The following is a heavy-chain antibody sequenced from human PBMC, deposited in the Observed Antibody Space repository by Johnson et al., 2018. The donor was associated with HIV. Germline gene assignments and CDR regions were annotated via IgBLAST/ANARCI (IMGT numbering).Heavy chain of an antibody. D-gene: IGHD6-6*01. CDR2: ISYDGTNK. J-gene: IGHJ3*02. V-gene: IGHV3-30-3*01. Sequence: QVQLVESGGGLVKPGGSLRLSCAASGFTFSSYWMRWVRQAPGKGLEWVAIISYDGTNKYYADSVKGRFTISRDNSKNTLYLQMNSLRAEDTAMYYCARVSSRAARLDAFDIWCQGTMVTVSS. CDR1: GFTFSSYW. CDR3: ARVSSRAARLDAFDI.